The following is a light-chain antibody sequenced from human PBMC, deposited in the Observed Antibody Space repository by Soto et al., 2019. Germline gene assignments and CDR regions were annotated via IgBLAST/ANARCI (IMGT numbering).Light chain of an antibody. CDR3: QQYGSSSLT. J-gene: IGKJ4*01. Sequence: EIVLTQSPGTLSLSPGERATLSCRASQSVSSSYLAWYQQKPGQAPTLLIYGASSRATGIPDRFSGSGSGKDFTLTISRLEPEDFAVYYCQQYGSSSLTFGGGTKVEIK. CDR1: QSVSSSY. V-gene: IGKV3-20*01. CDR2: GAS.